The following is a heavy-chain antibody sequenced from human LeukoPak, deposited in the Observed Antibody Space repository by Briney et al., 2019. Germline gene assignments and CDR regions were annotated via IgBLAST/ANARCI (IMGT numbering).Heavy chain of an antibody. CDR2: ISYSGNT. J-gene: IGHJ3*02. Sequence: SETLSLTCTVSGGSIRGFYWSWIRQPPGKGLEWIGYISYSGNTNYNPSLKSRVTISVDTSKNQFSLKLSSVTAADTAVYYCARVGYYARAFDIWGQGTMVTVSS. CDR3: ARVGYYARAFDI. D-gene: IGHD3-10*01. CDR1: GGSIRGFY. V-gene: IGHV4-59*01.